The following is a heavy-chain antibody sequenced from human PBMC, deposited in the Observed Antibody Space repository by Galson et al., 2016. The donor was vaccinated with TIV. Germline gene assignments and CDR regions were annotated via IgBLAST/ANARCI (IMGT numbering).Heavy chain of an antibody. CDR1: HGSIRSGSYY. J-gene: IGHJ6*02. V-gene: IGHV4-61*09. Sequence: LSLTCTISHGSIRSGSYYWTWTRQPAGKGLEWIGHLSSGGTTNYNPSFKGRVTMSLDTSKNQFSLKVTSVTAADTAVYYCARGRRGADSWSGYAFHDMDVWGQGTTVTVSS. CDR2: LSSGGTT. D-gene: IGHD3-3*01. CDR3: ARGRRGADSWSGYAFHDMDV.